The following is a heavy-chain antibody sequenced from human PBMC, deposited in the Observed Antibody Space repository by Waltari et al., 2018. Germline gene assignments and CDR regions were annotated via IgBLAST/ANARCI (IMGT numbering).Heavy chain of an antibody. CDR2: IVVGSGNT. J-gene: IGHJ6*02. Sequence: QMQLVQSGPEVKKPGTSVKVSCKASGFTFTSSAVQWVRQARGQRLEWIGWIVVGSGNTNYAQKCQERVTITRDMSTSTAYMELSSLRSEDTAVYYCAASSSYGYYYYYGMDVWGQGTTVTVSS. CDR1: GFTFTSSA. CDR3: AASSSYGYYYYYGMDV. D-gene: IGHD5-18*01. V-gene: IGHV1-58*01.